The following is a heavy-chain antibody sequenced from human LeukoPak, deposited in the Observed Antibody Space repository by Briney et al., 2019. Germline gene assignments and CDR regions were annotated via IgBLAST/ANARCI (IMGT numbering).Heavy chain of an antibody. CDR1: GFTFTKFA. D-gene: IGHD1-14*01. Sequence: PGGSLRLPCAGSGFTFTKFAMTWVRQAPGKGLEWVSSMGPTGDTYYLDSVKGRFSLSRDVSKSTMSLHMSTLRVDDTAVYFCAKATPYGTTWVGGFDLWGQGTMVTVS. CDR3: AKATPYGTTWVGGFDL. CDR2: MGPTGDT. J-gene: IGHJ3*01. V-gene: IGHV3-23*01.